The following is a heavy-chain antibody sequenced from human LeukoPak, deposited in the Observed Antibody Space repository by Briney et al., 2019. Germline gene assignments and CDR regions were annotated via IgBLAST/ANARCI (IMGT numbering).Heavy chain of an antibody. CDR3: ARGLRGSPGVDY. Sequence: PQTLSLTCAVSGGSISSGGYSWSWIRQPPGKGLEWIGYIYHSGSTYYNPSLKSPVAISVDRSKNQFSLKLSSVTAADTAVYYCARGLRGSPGVDYWGQGTLVTVSS. D-gene: IGHD4-17*01. J-gene: IGHJ4*02. V-gene: IGHV4-30-2*01. CDR1: GGSISSGGYS. CDR2: IYHSGST.